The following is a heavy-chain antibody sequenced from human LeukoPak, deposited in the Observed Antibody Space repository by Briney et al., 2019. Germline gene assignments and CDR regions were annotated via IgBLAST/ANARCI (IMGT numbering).Heavy chain of an antibody. D-gene: IGHD3-10*01. Sequence: GASVKVSCKASGYAFTSYGISWVRQAPGQGLEWMGWISAYNGNTNYAQKLQGRVTMTTDTSTSTAYMELRSLRSDDTAVYYCAGDPGYYGSGSYYKYPFDYWGQGTLVTVSS. V-gene: IGHV1-18*01. J-gene: IGHJ4*02. CDR1: GYAFTSYG. CDR3: AGDPGYYGSGSYYKYPFDY. CDR2: ISAYNGNT.